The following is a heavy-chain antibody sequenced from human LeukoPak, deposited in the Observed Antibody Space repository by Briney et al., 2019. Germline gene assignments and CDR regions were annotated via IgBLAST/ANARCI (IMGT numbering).Heavy chain of an antibody. D-gene: IGHD2-15*01. CDR1: GITFSRSW. CDR2: IKEDGGEI. J-gene: IGHJ4*02. V-gene: IGHV3-7*04. Sequence: GGSLRLSCAASGITFSRSWMSWVRQAPGKGLEWVAFIKEDGGEIYYVDSEKGRFTISRDNAENSLYLQMNSLRAEDTAVYYCARDRGGRSGLDDWGQGTLVTVPS. CDR3: ARDRGGRSGLDD.